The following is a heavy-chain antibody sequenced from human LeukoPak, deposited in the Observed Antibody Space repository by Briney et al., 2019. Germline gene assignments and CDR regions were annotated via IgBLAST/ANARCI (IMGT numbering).Heavy chain of an antibody. CDR3: AKDHWGRDDYGDLDY. CDR1: GFTFSSYG. CDR2: ISGSGGST. V-gene: IGHV3-23*01. Sequence: TGGSLRLSCAASGFTFSSYGMSWVRQAPGKGLEWVSAISGSGGSTYYADSVKGRFTISRDNSKNTLYLQMNSLRAEDTAVYYCAKDHWGRDDYGDLDYWGQGTLVTVSS. J-gene: IGHJ4*02. D-gene: IGHD4-17*01.